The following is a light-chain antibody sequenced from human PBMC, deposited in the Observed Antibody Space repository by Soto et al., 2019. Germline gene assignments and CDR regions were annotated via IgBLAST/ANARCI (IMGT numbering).Light chain of an antibody. V-gene: IGKV3-20*01. J-gene: IGKJ1*01. CDR2: GAS. CDR1: QSVSSSY. Sequence: DIRVMQSTGSMSLSSGQTANRSCSASQSVSSSYIAWYQQNPGQAPGLLIFGASMRDTGIPDRFSGSGSGTDFTLTISRLEPEDFIVYYSPLSGSFPRPFGQRTK. CDR3: PLSGSFPRP.